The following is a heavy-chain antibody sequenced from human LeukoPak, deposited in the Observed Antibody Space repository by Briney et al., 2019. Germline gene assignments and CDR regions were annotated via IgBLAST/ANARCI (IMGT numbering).Heavy chain of an antibody. CDR1: GFTFGDYA. V-gene: IGHV3-49*04. J-gene: IGHJ4*02. CDR2: VRSKAYGGTT. CDR3: TRDPNAYDFWSGYYGDY. Sequence: GGSLRLSCTASGFTFGDYAMSWVRQAPGKGLEWVGFVRSKAYGGTTEYAASVKGRFTISRDDSRSIAYLQMNSLKTEDTAVYYCTRDPNAYDFWSGYYGDYWGQGTLVTVSS. D-gene: IGHD3-3*01.